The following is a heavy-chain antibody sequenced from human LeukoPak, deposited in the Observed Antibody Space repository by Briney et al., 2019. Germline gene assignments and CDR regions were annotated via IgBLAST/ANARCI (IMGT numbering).Heavy chain of an antibody. CDR2: IYYSGST. D-gene: IGHD2-2*03. CDR1: GGSISSGGYY. CDR3: ARDGYLRQWGPRWGDYYGMDV. Sequence: PSETLSLTCTVSGGSISSGGYYWSWIRQHPGKGLEWIGYIYYSGSTYYNPSLKSRVTISVDTSKNQFSLKLSSVTAADTAVYYCARDGYLRQWGPRWGDYYGMDVWGQGTTVTVSS. V-gene: IGHV4-31*03. J-gene: IGHJ6*02.